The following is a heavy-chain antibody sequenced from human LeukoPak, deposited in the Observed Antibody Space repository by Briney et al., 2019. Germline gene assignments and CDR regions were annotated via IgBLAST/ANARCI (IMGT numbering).Heavy chain of an antibody. CDR2: IKSKTDGGTT. J-gene: IGHJ4*02. V-gene: IGHV3-15*01. CDR3: TTDTPQRWLQQREY. Sequence: GGSLRLSCAASGFTFSNAWMSWVRQAPGKGLEWVGRIKSKTDGGTTDYAAPVKGRFTISRDDSKNTLYLQMNSLKTEDTAVYYCTTDTPQRWLQQREYWGQGTLVTVSS. CDR1: GFTFSNAW. D-gene: IGHD5-24*01.